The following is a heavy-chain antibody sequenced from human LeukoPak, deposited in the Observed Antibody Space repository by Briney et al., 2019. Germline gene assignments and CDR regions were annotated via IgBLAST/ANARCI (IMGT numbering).Heavy chain of an antibody. J-gene: IGHJ4*02. CDR1: GGFISSGNW. V-gene: IGHV4-4*02. Sequence: SETLSLTCAVSGGFISSGNWWGWFRQPPGKGLEWIGEIHHSVGTNYNPSLKSRVAISMDKSKNQFSLDVTSVTAADTAMYYCARKGPATIADCWGRGTLVTVSS. D-gene: IGHD4-11*01. CDR3: ARKGPATIADC. CDR2: IHHSVGT.